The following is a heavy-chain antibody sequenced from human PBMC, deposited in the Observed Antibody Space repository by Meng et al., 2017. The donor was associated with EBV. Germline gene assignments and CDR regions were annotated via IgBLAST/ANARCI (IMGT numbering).Heavy chain of an antibody. V-gene: IGHV1-69*01. CDR1: GGTFSSYA. Sequence: VRLVQPGAEVKRPGSSGMVSCKAAGGTFSSYAISWVRQAPGQGLEWMGGLIPMVGAPHYAQKFQGRVTIIADESTSTHSMELNSLRSEDTAMYYCASESGRGFTPDYWGQGTLVTVSS. D-gene: IGHD3-10*01. CDR3: ASESGRGFTPDY. J-gene: IGHJ4*02. CDR2: LIPMVGAP.